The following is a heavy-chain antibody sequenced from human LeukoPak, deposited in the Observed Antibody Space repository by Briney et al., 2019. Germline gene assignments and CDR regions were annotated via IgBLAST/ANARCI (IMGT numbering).Heavy chain of an antibody. CDR1: GFTFSSYA. CDR3: AKCGSGWYVGYYYYGMDV. V-gene: IGHV3-23*01. D-gene: IGHD6-19*01. Sequence: GGSLRLSCAASGFTFSSYAMSWVRQAPGKGLEWVSAISGSGGSTYYADSVKGRFTISRDNSKNTLYLQMNSLRAEDTAVYYCAKCGSGWYVGYYYYGMDVWGQGTTVTVSS. J-gene: IGHJ6*02. CDR2: ISGSGGST.